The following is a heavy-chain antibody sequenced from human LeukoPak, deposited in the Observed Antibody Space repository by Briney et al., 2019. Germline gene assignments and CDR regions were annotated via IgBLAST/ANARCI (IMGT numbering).Heavy chain of an antibody. CDR3: ARGNDYGMDV. CDR1: GFTLSSYW. CDR2: INGAGSST. V-gene: IGHV3-74*01. J-gene: IGHJ6*02. Sequence: GGSLRLSRAASGFTLSSYWMHWVRQAPGKGLVWVSRINGAGSSTSYADSVRGRFTISRDNAKNTLYLQMSSLRAEDTAVYYCARGNDYGMDVWGQGTTVTVSS.